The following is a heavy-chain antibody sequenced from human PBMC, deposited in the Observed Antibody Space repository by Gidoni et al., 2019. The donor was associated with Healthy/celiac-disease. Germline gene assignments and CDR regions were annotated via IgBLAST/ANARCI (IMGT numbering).Heavy chain of an antibody. CDR3: ASGDHGYFDL. V-gene: IGHV4-34*01. Sequence: QVQLQQWGAGLLKPSETLSLTCAVYGGSFSGYYWSWIRQPPGKGLEWIGAINHSGSTNSTPSLKSRVTISVDTSKNQFSLKLSSVTAADTAVYYCASGDHGYFDLWGRGTLVTVSS. CDR2: INHSGST. J-gene: IGHJ2*01. CDR1: GGSFSGYY.